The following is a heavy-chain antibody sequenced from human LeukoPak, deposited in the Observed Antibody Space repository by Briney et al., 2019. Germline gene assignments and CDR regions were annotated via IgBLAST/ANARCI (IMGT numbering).Heavy chain of an antibody. J-gene: IGHJ4*02. CDR1: GGSISSSSYY. D-gene: IGHD6-19*01. Sequence: SETLSLTCTVSGGSISSSSYYWGWIRQPPGKGLEWIGSIYHSGSTNYNPSLKSRVTISVDTSKNQFSLKLSSVTAADTAVYYCARDLAVAGTGLDYWGQGTLVTVSS. CDR3: ARDLAVAGTGLDY. CDR2: IYHSGST. V-gene: IGHV4-39*07.